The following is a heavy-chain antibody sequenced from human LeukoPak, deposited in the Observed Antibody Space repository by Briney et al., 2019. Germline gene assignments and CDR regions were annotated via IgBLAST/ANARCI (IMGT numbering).Heavy chain of an antibody. D-gene: IGHD3/OR15-3a*01. CDR1: GFTVSVNY. CDR3: ARGAPGFFGL. CDR2: IYSGGNT. Sequence: GGSLRLSCAASGFTVSVNYMSWVRQAPGKGLEWVSVIYSGGNTYYADSVKGRFTISRDNSKNTLFLQMNSLRAEDTAVYYCARGAPGFFGLWGQGTLVTVSS. J-gene: IGHJ4*02. V-gene: IGHV3-53*01.